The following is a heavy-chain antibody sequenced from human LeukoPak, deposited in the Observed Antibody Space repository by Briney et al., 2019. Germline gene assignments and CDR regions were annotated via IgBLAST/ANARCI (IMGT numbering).Heavy chain of an antibody. J-gene: IGHJ3*02. V-gene: IGHV4-39*01. CDR3: ARHCCSGPAKRVFDI. CDR2: ISYSGNT. CDR1: GGSIISSDYH. D-gene: IGHD2-15*01. Sequence: SETLSLTCTVSGGSIISSDYHRGWVRQPPGKGLEWIGTISYSGNTDYNPSLRSRVTMSVDTSNNQFSLRLGSVTAADTAVYHCARHCCSGPAKRVFDIWGQGTMVTVSS.